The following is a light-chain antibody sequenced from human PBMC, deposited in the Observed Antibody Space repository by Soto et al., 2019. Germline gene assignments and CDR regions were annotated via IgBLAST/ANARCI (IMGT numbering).Light chain of an antibody. CDR2: RTS. V-gene: IGKV3-15*01. Sequence: EIVMTQSPATLSVSPGERATLSCRAGQGVSSDLAWYQQKPGQAPRLLIYRTSTRATGIPARFSGSGPGTEFSLTISSLQSEDVAVYYWHLYNNWPPITFGQGKRLEI. J-gene: IGKJ5*01. CDR3: HLYNNWPPIT. CDR1: QGVSSD.